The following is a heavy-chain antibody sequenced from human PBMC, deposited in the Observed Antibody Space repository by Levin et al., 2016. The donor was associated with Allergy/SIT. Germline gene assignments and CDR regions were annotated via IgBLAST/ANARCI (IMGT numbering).Heavy chain of an antibody. J-gene: IGHJ4*02. Sequence: WVRQAPGQGLEWMGGIIPIFGTANYAQKFQGRVTIIADESTSTAYMELSSLRSEDTAVYYCAGAAWGRGITMIVVVPTPREYYFDYWGQGTLVTVSS. D-gene: IGHD3-22*01. V-gene: IGHV1-69*01. CDR3: AGAAWGRGITMIVVVPTPREYYFDY. CDR2: IIPIFGTA.